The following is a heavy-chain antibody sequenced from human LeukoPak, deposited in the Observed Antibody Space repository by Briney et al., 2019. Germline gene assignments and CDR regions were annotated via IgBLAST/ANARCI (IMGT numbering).Heavy chain of an antibody. CDR2: INHSGST. D-gene: IGHD2-15*01. Sequence: ASETLSLTCAVYGGSFSGYYWSWIRQPPGKGLEWIGEINHSGSTNYNPSLKSRVTISVDTSKNQFSLKLSSVTAADTAVYYCARVHRYCSGGSCFWFDPWGQGTLVTVSS. J-gene: IGHJ5*02. CDR1: GGSFSGYY. V-gene: IGHV4-34*01. CDR3: ARVHRYCSGGSCFWFDP.